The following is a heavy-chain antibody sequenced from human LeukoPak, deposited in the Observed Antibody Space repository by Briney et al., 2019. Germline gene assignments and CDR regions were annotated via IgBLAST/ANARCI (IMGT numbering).Heavy chain of an antibody. V-gene: IGHV4-59*08. CDR1: AGSINSQH. CDR2: MYYSGRT. CDR3: ATGLGATDY. J-gene: IGHJ4*02. Sequence: PSVTLSLTCTVSAGSINSQHWSWLPQPPGKGLEWSGYMYYSGRTNYNHSLQSRVTISVDTSKNQFSRKLSSVTAADTAVYYWATGLGATDYWGQGTLVTVSS. D-gene: IGHD1-26*01.